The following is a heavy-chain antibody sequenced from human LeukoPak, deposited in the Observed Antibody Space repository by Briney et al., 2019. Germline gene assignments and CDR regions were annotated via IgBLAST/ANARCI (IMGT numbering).Heavy chain of an antibody. Sequence: GSSVKVSCKASGGTFSNFAISWVRQAPGQGLEWMGRIIPILSTSNYAQKFQGRVTITADKSTSTAYMELSSLRAEDTAVYYCAKCPDYYYMDVWGKGTTVTVSS. CDR3: AKCPDYYYMDV. D-gene: IGHD2-2*01. CDR2: IIPILSTS. V-gene: IGHV1-69*04. CDR1: GGTFSNFA. J-gene: IGHJ6*03.